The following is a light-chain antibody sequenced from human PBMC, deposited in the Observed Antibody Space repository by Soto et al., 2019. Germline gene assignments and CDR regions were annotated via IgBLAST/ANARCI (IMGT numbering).Light chain of an antibody. J-gene: IGLJ2*01. Sequence: QSALTQPASVSGSPGQSITISCTGTSSDVGSYNLVSWYQQHPGKAPKLMIDDGSKRPSGLSNRFTRSKSGNTSSLTISGLQGEDEADYYCCSYAGSSTLVVFGGGTKLTVL. CDR3: CSYAGSSTLVV. V-gene: IGLV2-23*01. CDR1: SSDVGSYNL. CDR2: DGS.